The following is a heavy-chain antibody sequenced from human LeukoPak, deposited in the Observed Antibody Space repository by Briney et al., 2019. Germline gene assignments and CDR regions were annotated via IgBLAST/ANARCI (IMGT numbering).Heavy chain of an antibody. CDR1: GYTFTVYY. Sequence: ASVKVSCKASGYTFTVYYMHWVRQAPGQGLEWMVWINPNSGGTNYAQKFQGRVTMTRDTSINTAYIELSRLRSDDTAVYYCARLCGAACYTPASDYWGQGTLVTVSS. CDR3: ARLCGAACYTPASDY. D-gene: IGHD2-21*02. V-gene: IGHV1-2*02. CDR2: INPNSGGT. J-gene: IGHJ4*02.